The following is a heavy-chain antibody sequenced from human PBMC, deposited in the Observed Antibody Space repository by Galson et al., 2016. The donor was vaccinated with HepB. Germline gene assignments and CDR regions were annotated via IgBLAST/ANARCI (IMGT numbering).Heavy chain of an antibody. J-gene: IGHJ4*02. D-gene: IGHD6-19*01. Sequence: SVKVSCKASGYPFTRYYIHWVRQAPGQGLEWMGIINPSGGSTSYAQKFQGRVTMTGDTSTSTVYMELSSLRSEDTAVYYCARGPMAGTVGRDRDFDYWGQGTLVTVSS. CDR3: ARGPMAGTVGRDRDFDY. CDR2: INPSGGST. CDR1: GYPFTRYY. V-gene: IGHV1-46*01.